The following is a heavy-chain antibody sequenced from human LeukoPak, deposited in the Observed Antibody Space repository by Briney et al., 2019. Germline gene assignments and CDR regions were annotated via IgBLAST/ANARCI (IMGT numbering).Heavy chain of an antibody. V-gene: IGHV3-48*01. CDR3: ARDYYGDYYLDY. CDR2: ISSSTSTI. J-gene: IGHJ4*02. D-gene: IGHD4-17*01. CDR1: GFTFSSYT. Sequence: GGSLRLSCAASGFTFSSYTMNWVRQAPGKRLEWVSSISSSTSTIHYADSVKGRFTIFRDNAKNSLYLQMNSLRAEDTAVYFCARDYYGDYYLDYWGQGTLVTVSS.